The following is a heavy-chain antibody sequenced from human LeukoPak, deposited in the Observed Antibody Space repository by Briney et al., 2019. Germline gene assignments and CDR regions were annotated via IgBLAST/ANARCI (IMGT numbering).Heavy chain of an antibody. J-gene: IGHJ4*02. D-gene: IGHD6-19*01. Sequence: GESLKISCKGSGYSFTTYWIAWVRQMPGKGLEWMGIIYPGDSDSRYSPSFQGQVTISADKSISTAYLQWSSLKASDTAMYYCARHDVGFSSGWSAPFDYWGQGTLVTVSS. CDR1: GYSFTTYW. V-gene: IGHV5-51*01. CDR3: ARHDVGFSSGWSAPFDY. CDR2: IYPGDSDS.